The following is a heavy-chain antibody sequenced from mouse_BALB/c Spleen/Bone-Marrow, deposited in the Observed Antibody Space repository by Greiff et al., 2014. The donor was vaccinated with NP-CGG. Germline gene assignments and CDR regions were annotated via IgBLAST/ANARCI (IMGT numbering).Heavy chain of an antibody. Sequence: QVQLQQSGAELVKPGASVKLSCKASGYTFTSYWMHWVKQRPGQGLEWIGEINPSNGRTNYNEKFKTKATLTVDKSSSTAYMQLSSLTSEDSAVYYCARNYGSTDYWGQGTTLTVSS. CDR2: INPSNGRT. D-gene: IGHD1-1*01. CDR1: GYTFTSYW. CDR3: ARNYGSTDY. V-gene: IGHV1S81*02. J-gene: IGHJ2*01.